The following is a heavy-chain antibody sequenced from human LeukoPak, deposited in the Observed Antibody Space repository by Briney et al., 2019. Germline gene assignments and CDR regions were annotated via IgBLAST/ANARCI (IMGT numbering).Heavy chain of an antibody. CDR3: ARATMVPGVINSRGYYYGMDV. J-gene: IGHJ6*02. CDR2: ISSSSSYI. V-gene: IGHV3-21*01. CDR1: GFTFSSYS. Sequence: GGSLRLCCAASGFTFSSYSINWVRQAPGKGLEWVSSISSSSSYIYYADSVKGRFTISRDNAKNSLYLQMNSLRAEDTAVYYCARATMVPGVINSRGYYYGMDVWGQGTTVTVSS. D-gene: IGHD3-10*01.